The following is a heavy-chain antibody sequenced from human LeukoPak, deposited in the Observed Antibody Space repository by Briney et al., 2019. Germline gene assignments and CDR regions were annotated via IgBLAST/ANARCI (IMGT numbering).Heavy chain of an antibody. V-gene: IGHV4-4*07. J-gene: IGHJ6*03. CDR1: GGSLSSYY. CDR2: IYTSGST. Sequence: SETLSLTCTVSGGSLSSYYWSWIRQPAGKGLEWIGRIYTSGSTNYNPSLKSRVTMSVDTSKNQFSLKLSSVTAADTAVYYCARNPGYCTNGVCYNYYYYYMDVWGKGTTVTVSS. CDR3: ARNPGYCTNGVCYNYYYYYMDV. D-gene: IGHD2-8*01.